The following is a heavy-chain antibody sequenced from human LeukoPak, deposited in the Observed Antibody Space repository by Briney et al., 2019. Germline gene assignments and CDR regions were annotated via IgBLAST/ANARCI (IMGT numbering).Heavy chain of an antibody. CDR1: GFTFSSYG. CDR3: AKKITDTAMADYYYMDV. Sequence: GGSLRLSCAASGFTFSSYGMSRVRQAPGKGLEWVSAISGSGGSTYYADSVKGRFTISRDNSKNTLYLQMNSLRAEDTAVYYCAKKITDTAMADYYYMDVWGKGTTVTISS. D-gene: IGHD5-18*01. V-gene: IGHV3-23*01. J-gene: IGHJ6*03. CDR2: ISGSGGST.